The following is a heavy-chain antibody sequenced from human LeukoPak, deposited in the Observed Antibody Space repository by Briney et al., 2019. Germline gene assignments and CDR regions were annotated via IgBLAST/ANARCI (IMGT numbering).Heavy chain of an antibody. CDR1: GFTFSSYS. Sequence: GGSLRLSCAASGFTFSSYSMNWVRQAPGKGLEWVSSISSSSSYIYYADSVKGRFTISRDNAKNSLYLQMNSLRAEDTAVYYCARDPGYGVDVDYWGQGTPVTVSS. CDR2: ISSSSSYI. CDR3: ARDPGYGVDVDY. J-gene: IGHJ4*02. V-gene: IGHV3-21*01. D-gene: IGHD4-17*01.